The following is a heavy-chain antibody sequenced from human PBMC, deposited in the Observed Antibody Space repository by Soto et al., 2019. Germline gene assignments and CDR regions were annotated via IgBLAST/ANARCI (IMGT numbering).Heavy chain of an antibody. CDR1: GGSIRSYY. CDR3: ARISSVDPYGYVNGGLDV. J-gene: IGHJ6*02. D-gene: IGHD5-18*01. CDR2: FYHSGNS. Sequence: LSLTCSVSGGSIRSYYWSWIRQSPERGLEWIGYFYHSGNSNYNPSLKSRVTISVDTSKNQLSLSLRSVTAADTAVYFCARISSVDPYGYVNGGLDVWGQGTTVTVSS. V-gene: IGHV4-59*01.